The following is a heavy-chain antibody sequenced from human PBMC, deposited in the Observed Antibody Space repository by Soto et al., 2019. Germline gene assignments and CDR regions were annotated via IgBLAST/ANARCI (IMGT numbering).Heavy chain of an antibody. CDR2: IYYSGST. V-gene: IGHV4-31*03. D-gene: IGHD4-17*01. CDR1: GGSISSGGYY. J-gene: IGHJ4*02. CDR3: ARDSSGTDNDYGDIR. Sequence: PSETLSLTCTVSGGSISSGGYYWSWIRQHPGKGLEWIGYIYYSGSTYYNPSLKSRVTISVDTSKNQFSLKLSSVTAADTAVYYCARDSSGTDNDYGDIRWGQGTLVPVSS.